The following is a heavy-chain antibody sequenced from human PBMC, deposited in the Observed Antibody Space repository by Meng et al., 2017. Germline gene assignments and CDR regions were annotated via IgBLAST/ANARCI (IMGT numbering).Heavy chain of an antibody. V-gene: IGHV6-1*01. CDR2: AYYRSKWYH. CDR3: ARGSYSFDS. Sequence: QIQSQPPGPGLVKPPKPPLRICAISGDSVPSNSAAWNWIRQSPSRGLEWLGRAYYRSKWYHDYAESVKSRISIDPDTSKNQFSLQLRSVTPEDSAVYYCARGSYSFDSWGQRTLVTVFS. J-gene: IGHJ4*02. D-gene: IGHD1-26*01. CDR1: GDSVPSNSAA.